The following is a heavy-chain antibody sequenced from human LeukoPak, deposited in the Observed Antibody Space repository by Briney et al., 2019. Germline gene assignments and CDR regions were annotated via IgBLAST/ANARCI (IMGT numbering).Heavy chain of an antibody. CDR2: FDPEDGET. D-gene: IGHD6-13*01. Sequence: ASVKVSCKVSGYTLTELSMHLVRQAPGKGLEWRGGFDPEDGETIYAQKFQGRVTMTEDTSTDTAYMELSSLRSEDTAVYYCATGPPYSSSWSYFDYWGQGTLVTVSS. V-gene: IGHV1-24*01. CDR1: GYTLTELS. CDR3: ATGPPYSSSWSYFDY. J-gene: IGHJ4*02.